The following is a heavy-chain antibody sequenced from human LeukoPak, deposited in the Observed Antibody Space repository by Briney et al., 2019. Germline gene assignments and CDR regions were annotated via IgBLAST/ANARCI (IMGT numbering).Heavy chain of an antibody. CDR2: IYTSGST. V-gene: IGHV4-61*02. J-gene: IGHJ6*03. D-gene: IGHD2-15*01. Sequence: PSETLSLTCTVSGASISSGSYYWSWIRQPAGKGLEWIGRIYTSGSTNYNPSLKSRVTISVDTSKNHFSLKLNSVTAADTAVYYCARGQLLHIYYYYYMDLWGKGTTVTISS. CDR1: GASISSGSYY. CDR3: ARGQLLHIYYYYYMDL.